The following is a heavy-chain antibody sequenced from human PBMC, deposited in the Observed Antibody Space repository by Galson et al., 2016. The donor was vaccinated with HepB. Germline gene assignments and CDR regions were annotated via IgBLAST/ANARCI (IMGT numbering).Heavy chain of an antibody. D-gene: IGHD3-10*01. CDR3: ARWDYGSQNVFHI. Sequence: SLRLSCAASGFTFSTSWMHWIRQDPRKGLLWVSRSNGDGSSTSYADFAKGRFTISRDNAKNTVYLQMNSLRVEDTAVYYCARWDYGSQNVFHIWGQGTMVTVPP. V-gene: IGHV3-74*01. J-gene: IGHJ3*02. CDR1: GFTFSTSW. CDR2: SNGDGSST.